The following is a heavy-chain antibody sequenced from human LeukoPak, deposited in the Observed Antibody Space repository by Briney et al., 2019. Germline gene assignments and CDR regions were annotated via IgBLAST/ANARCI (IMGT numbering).Heavy chain of an antibody. V-gene: IGHV5-10-1*01. Sequence: GESLRISRKGSGYSFTSYWISWVRQMPGKGLEWMGRIDPSDSYTNYSPSFQGHVTISADKSISTAYLQWSSLKASDTAMYYCARHRYCSSGSCYRDWFDPWGQGTLVTVSS. J-gene: IGHJ5*02. CDR2: IDPSDSYT. CDR3: ARHRYCSSGSCYRDWFDP. D-gene: IGHD2-15*01. CDR1: GYSFTSYW.